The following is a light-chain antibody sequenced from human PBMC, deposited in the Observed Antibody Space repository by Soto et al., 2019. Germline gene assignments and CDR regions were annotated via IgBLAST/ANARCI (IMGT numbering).Light chain of an antibody. CDR1: QTISRW. J-gene: IGKJ1*01. CDR3: QSYRNFSWT. Sequence: DIQLTQTPSTLSASVGDEVTITCRASQTISRWLAWYQQKPGKAPKFLMYDVSSLESGVPSRFSGVGSGTEFTLTIDTLQPDDFATYYCQSYRNFSWTFGPGTKVDIK. CDR2: DVS. V-gene: IGKV1-5*01.